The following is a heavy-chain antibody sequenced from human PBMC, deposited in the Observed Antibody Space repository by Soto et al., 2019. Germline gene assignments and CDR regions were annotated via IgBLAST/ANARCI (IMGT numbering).Heavy chain of an antibody. V-gene: IGHV4-4*02. J-gene: IGHJ4*02. CDR3: ARGNRGTYSAY. Sequence: SETLSLTCAVSGGSIRSNNWWSWVRQPPGKGLEWIGEIFHSGSTNYNPSLKTRVTISVDKSKNQFSLKLSSFTAAGTAGYYCARGNRGTYSAYWAQETLVPVSS. CDR1: GGSIRSNNW. CDR2: IFHSGST. D-gene: IGHD3-16*01.